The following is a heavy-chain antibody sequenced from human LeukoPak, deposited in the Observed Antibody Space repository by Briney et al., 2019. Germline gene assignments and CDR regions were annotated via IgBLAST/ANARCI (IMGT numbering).Heavy chain of an antibody. CDR2: IYSGGNT. Sequence: GGSLRLSCAASGLTVSSNYMTWVRQAPGKRLEWASVIYSGGNTYYADSVKGRFSISRDNSKNTVYLQMNSLRVEDTAVYYCARLVTGTTVINSGWFDPWGQGTLVTVSS. J-gene: IGHJ5*02. CDR3: ARLVTGTTVINSGWFDP. V-gene: IGHV3-66*04. CDR1: GLTVSSNY. D-gene: IGHD4-23*01.